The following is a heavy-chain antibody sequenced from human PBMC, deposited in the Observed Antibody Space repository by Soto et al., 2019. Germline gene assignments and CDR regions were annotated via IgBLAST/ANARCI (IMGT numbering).Heavy chain of an antibody. CDR2: IYYSGST. V-gene: IGHV4-39*01. Sequence: QLQLQESGPGLVKPSETLSLTCTVSGGSISSSSYYWGWIRQPPGKGLEWIGSIYYSGSTYYNPSLKRRXTXSXXTSTHQFSLKLSSVTAADTAVYYCASRGSSSWYGYWGQGTLVTVSS. CDR1: GGSISSSSYY. J-gene: IGHJ4*02. CDR3: ASRGSSSWYGY. D-gene: IGHD6-13*01.